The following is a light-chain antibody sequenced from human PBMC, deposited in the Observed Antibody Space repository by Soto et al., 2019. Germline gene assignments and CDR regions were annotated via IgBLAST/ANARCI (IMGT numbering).Light chain of an antibody. CDR3: SSTFV. J-gene: IGLJ1*01. V-gene: IGLV2-14*01. Sequence: QSVLTQPASVSGSPGQSITISCTGTSSDVGGYNYVSWYQQHPGKAPKLMIYGVTNRPSGVSSRFSGSRSGNTASLTISGLQAEDEAEYTSSSTFVFGTGTKLTVL. CDR1: SSDVGGYNY. CDR2: GVT.